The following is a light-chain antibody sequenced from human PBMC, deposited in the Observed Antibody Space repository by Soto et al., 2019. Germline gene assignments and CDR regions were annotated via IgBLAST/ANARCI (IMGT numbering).Light chain of an antibody. Sequence: QSVLTQPPSASGSPGQRVTISCSGSSSNIGSHAVNWYQQLPGTAPTLLIYSNNERPSGVPDRFSGSKSGTSASLAISGLQSEDEADYSCAAWDDSLNGYVFGTGTKLTVL. CDR2: SNN. J-gene: IGLJ1*01. V-gene: IGLV1-44*01. CDR1: SSNIGSHA. CDR3: AAWDDSLNGYV.